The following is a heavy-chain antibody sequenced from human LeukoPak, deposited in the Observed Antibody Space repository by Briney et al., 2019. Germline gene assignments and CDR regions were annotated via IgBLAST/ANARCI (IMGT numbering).Heavy chain of an antibody. J-gene: IGHJ4*02. Sequence: SGTLSLTCAVSGGSLSRSYWWTWVRQSPGKGLEWIGDIIHSGNTNYNPSLRSRLTISLDKSRNQFSLKLSSVTAADTAVYYCTGYNIPYTFEFWGQGTLVTVSS. CDR3: TGYNIPYTFEF. V-gene: IGHV4-4*02. D-gene: IGHD1-14*01. CDR2: IIHSGNT. CDR1: GGSLSRSYW.